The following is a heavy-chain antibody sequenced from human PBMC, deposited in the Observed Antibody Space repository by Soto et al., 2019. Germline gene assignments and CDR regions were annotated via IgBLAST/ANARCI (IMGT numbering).Heavy chain of an antibody. D-gene: IGHD2-21*02. V-gene: IGHV1-46*01. J-gene: IGHJ4*02. Sequence: GASVKVSCKASGYTFTSYYMHWVRQAPGQGLEWMGIINPSGGSTSYAQKFQGRVTITRDTSASTAYMELSSLRSEDTAVYYCARGLVVVTALDYWGQGTLVTVSS. CDR1: GYTFTSYY. CDR2: INPSGGST. CDR3: ARGLVVVTALDY.